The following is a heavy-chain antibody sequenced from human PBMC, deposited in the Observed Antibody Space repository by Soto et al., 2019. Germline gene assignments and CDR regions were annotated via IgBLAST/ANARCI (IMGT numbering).Heavy chain of an antibody. CDR3: ASSTPLGYCSSTSCYGYYYYYMDV. Sequence: PSETLSLTCTVSGDSLSNYYWSWIRQPPGKGLEWIGYIYYSGSTYYNPSLKSRVTISVDTSKNQFSLKLSSVTAADTAVYYCASSTPLGYCSSTSCYGYYYYYMDVWGKGTTVTSP. J-gene: IGHJ6*03. CDR2: IYYSGST. CDR1: GDSLSNYY. V-gene: IGHV4-59*12. D-gene: IGHD2-2*01.